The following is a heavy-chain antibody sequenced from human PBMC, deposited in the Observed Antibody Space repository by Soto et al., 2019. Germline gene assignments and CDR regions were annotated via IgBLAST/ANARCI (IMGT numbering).Heavy chain of an antibody. Sequence: SETLSLTCAVSGATISSSVWWSWVRQPPGKGLEWIGEIYPGRNINYNPSLKGRAIISLDKSKNQFSLNLTLKSVTAADTAVYFCARDFERSAIGPWGQGTSVTVSS. CDR1: GATISSSVW. J-gene: IGHJ5*02. CDR2: IYPGRNI. D-gene: IGHD3-9*01. V-gene: IGHV4-4*02. CDR3: ARDFERSAIGP.